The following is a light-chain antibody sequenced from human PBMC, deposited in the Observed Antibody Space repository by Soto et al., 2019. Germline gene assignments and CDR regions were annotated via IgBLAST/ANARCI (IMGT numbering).Light chain of an antibody. J-gene: IGKJ1*01. V-gene: IGKV3-20*01. CDR2: GAS. CDR1: QSVSSSY. CDR3: QQYGSSPST. Sequence: EIVLTQSPGTLSLSPGERATLSCMASQSVSSSYLAWYQQKPGQAPRLLLYGASSRATGIPDRFSGSGSGPDFTLNISRLEPEDFAVYYCQQYGSSPSTFGQGTKVEIK.